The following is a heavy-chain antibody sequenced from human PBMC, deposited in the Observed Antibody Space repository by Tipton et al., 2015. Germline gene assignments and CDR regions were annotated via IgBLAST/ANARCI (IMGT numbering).Heavy chain of an antibody. J-gene: IGHJ5*02. D-gene: IGHD4-17*01. CDR1: GFSLTTSGMG. V-gene: IGHV4-31*03. Sequence: LVKPTETLTLTCSFSGFSLTTSGMGVGWIRQPPGKALEWIGYISYSGSPHYNPSLASRVIISVDTSNNQFSLMVSSVTAADTAVYYCARDLGSGYGDPGWFDLWGQGTLVTVSS. CDR2: ISYSGSP. CDR3: ARDLGSGYGDPGWFDL.